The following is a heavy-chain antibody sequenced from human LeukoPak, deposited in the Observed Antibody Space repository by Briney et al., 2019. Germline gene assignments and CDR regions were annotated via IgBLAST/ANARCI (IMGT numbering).Heavy chain of an antibody. CDR1: GYTFTSYY. Sequence: ASVKVSCKASGYTFTSYYMHWVRQAPGQGLEWMGRINPNSGGTNYAQKFQGRVTMTRDTSISTAYMELSRLRSDDTAVYYCARDRAVAQLYYYYGMDVWGQGTTVTVSS. V-gene: IGHV1-2*06. D-gene: IGHD6-19*01. CDR2: INPNSGGT. CDR3: ARDRAVAQLYYYYGMDV. J-gene: IGHJ6*02.